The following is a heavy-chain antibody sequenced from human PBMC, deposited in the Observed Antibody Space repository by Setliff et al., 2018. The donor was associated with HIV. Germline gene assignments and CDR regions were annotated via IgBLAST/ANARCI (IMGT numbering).Heavy chain of an antibody. CDR1: GGSISSNY. CDR3: ARFPLLHKNAFDI. CDR2: IYYSGST. Sequence: SLTCTVSGGSISSNYWSWMRQPPGKGLEWIGHIYYSGSTNYNPSLKSRVTISVDTSRNQFSLNLSSVTAADTAVYYCARFPLLHKNAFDIWGQGTMVTVSS. V-gene: IGHV4-59*01. J-gene: IGHJ3*02. D-gene: IGHD2-15*01.